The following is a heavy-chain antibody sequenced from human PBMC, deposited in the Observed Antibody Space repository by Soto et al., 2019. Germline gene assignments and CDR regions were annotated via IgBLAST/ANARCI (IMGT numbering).Heavy chain of an antibody. D-gene: IGHD6-19*01. CDR2: ISAYNGNT. CDR3: ARYSSGWYSYYYYGMDV. CDR1: GYTFTSYG. J-gene: IGHJ6*02. V-gene: IGHV1-18*01. Sequence: QVPLVQSGAEVKKPGASVKVSCKASGYTFTSYGISWVRQAPGQGLEWMGWISAYNGNTNYAQKLQGRVTMTTDTATSTAYMELRSLRSDDTAVYYCARYSSGWYSYYYYGMDVWGQGTTVTVSS.